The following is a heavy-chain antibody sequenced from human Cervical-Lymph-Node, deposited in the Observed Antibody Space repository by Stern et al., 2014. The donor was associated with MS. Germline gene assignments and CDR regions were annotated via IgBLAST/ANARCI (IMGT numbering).Heavy chain of an antibody. J-gene: IGHJ4*02. CDR1: GYTFTSYY. D-gene: IGHD3-10*01. CDR3: ARDLTRGARSRYFDY. V-gene: IGHV1-46*01. Sequence: QLVQSGAEVKKPGASVKVSCKASGYTFTSYYMHWVRQAPGQGLEWMGIINPSGGSTSYAQKFQGRVTMTRDTSTSTVYMELSSLRSEDTAVYYCARDLTRGARSRYFDYWGQGTLVTVSS. CDR2: INPSGGST.